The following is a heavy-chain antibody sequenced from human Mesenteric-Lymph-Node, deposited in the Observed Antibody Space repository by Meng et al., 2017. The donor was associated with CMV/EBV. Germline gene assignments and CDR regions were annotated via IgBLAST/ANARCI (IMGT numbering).Heavy chain of an antibody. J-gene: IGHJ4*02. V-gene: IGHV4-34*01. D-gene: IGHD6-6*01. CDR1: GGSFSGYY. CDR3: ARYSSSGVDY. CDR2: INDGGSA. Sequence: SETLSLTCAVYGGSFSGYYWTWIRQPPGRGLEWIGEINDGGSANYNPSLRNRVTISVDTSKSQFSLMLNSITAADTAVYYCARYSSSGVDYWGQGTLVTVSS.